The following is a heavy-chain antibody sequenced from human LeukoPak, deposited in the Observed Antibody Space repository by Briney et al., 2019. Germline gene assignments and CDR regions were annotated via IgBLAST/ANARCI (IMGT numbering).Heavy chain of an antibody. V-gene: IGHV3-7*02. Sequence: GGSLRLSCVASGFTFSNSWMTWVRQPPGKGLEWVANIKQDGSEKYYLDSVKGRFTISRDNAENSLYLQMNSLRAEDTAVYYCRHGSGRYSFDYWGQGTLVTVSS. CDR1: GFTFSNSW. CDR3: RHGSGRYSFDY. CDR2: IKQDGSEK. J-gene: IGHJ4*02. D-gene: IGHD3-10*01.